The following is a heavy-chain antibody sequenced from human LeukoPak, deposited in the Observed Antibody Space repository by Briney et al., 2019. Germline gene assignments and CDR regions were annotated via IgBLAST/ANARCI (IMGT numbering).Heavy chain of an antibody. CDR2: MNPNSGGT. J-gene: IGHJ4*02. D-gene: IGHD2-8*01. CDR1: GYPFTTYD. Sequence: ASVKVSCKASGYPFTTYDINWVRQAPGQGLEWVAWMNPNSGGTVYAQKFQGRVTLARDTSISTAYMELSRLRSDDTAVYYCARYGDCSNGVCYYDYWGQGTLVTVSS. CDR3: ARYGDCSNGVCYYDY. V-gene: IGHV1-8*01.